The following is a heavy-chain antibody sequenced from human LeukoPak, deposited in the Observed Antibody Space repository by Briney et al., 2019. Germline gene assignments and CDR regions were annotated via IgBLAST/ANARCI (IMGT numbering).Heavy chain of an antibody. V-gene: IGHV3-74*01. CDR3: ARGASGSYYVDY. Sequence: GGSLRLSCAASGFTFSNYWMRWVRQAPGKGLVWVSGVNTDESRTNYADSVKGRFTISRDNAKNTVYLQMNSLRAENTAVYYCARGASGSYYVDYWGQGILVTVSS. CDR2: VNTDESRT. D-gene: IGHD1-26*01. J-gene: IGHJ4*02. CDR1: GFTFSNYW.